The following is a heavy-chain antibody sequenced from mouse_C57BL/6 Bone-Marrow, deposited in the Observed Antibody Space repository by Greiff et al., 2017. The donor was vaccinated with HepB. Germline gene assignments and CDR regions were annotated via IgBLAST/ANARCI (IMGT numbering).Heavy chain of an antibody. CDR3: TTGYGNSFDY. J-gene: IGHJ2*01. CDR2: IDPENGDT. Sequence: EVKLVESGAELVRPGASVKLSCTASGFNIKDDYMHWVKQRPEQGLEWIGWIDPENGDTEYASKFQGKATITADTSSNTAYLQLSSLTSEDTAVYYCTTGYGNSFDYWGQGTTLTVSS. CDR1: GFNIKDDY. V-gene: IGHV14-4*01. D-gene: IGHD2-1*01.